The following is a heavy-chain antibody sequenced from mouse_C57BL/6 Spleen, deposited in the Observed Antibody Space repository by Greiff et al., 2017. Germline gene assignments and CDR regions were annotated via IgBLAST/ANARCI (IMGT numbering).Heavy chain of an antibody. CDR3: ASRYSGSSYDFDY. V-gene: IGHV1-50*01. CDR1: GYTFTSYW. CDR2: IDPSDSYT. J-gene: IGHJ2*01. D-gene: IGHD1-1*01. Sequence: QVQLKQPGAELVKPGASVKLSCKASGYTFTSYWMQWVKQRPGQGLEWIGEIDPSDSYTNYNQKFKGKATLTVDTSSSTAYMQLSSLTTEDSAIYYCASRYSGSSYDFDYWGQGTTLTVSS.